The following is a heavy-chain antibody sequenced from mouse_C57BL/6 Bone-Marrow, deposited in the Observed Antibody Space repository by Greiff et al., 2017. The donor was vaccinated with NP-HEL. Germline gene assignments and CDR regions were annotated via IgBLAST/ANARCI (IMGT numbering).Heavy chain of an antibody. CDR2: INPGSGGT. CDR3: ARGDYDYDGDVYWYFDV. D-gene: IGHD2-4*01. CDR1: GYAFTNYL. J-gene: IGHJ1*03. Sequence: QVQLKQSGAELVRPGTSVKVSCKASGYAFTNYLIEWVKQRPGQGLEWIGVINPGSGGTNYNEKFKGKATLTADKSSSTAYMQLSSLTSEDSAVYFCARGDYDYDGDVYWYFDVWGTGTTVTVSS. V-gene: IGHV1-54*01.